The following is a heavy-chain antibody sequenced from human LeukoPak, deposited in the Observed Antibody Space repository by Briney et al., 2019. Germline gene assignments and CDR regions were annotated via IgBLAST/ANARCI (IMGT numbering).Heavy chain of an antibody. CDR1: SGSISSYY. Sequence: PSETLSLTCTVSSGSISSYYLSWIRQPPGKGLEWIGYIYYSGSTNYNPSLKSRVTISVDTSKNQFSLKLSSVTAADTAVYYCARVGRDWYFDLWGRGTLVTVSS. CDR3: ARVGRDWYFDL. V-gene: IGHV4-59*01. J-gene: IGHJ2*01. CDR2: IYYSGST. D-gene: IGHD1-1*01.